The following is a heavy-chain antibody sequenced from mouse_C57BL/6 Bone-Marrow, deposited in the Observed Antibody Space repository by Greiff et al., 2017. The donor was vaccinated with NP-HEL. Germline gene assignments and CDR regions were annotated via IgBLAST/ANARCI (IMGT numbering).Heavy chain of an antibody. V-gene: IGHV5-6*01. Sequence: EVKLVESGGDLVKPGGSLKLSCAASGFTFSSYGMSWVRQTPDKRLEWVATISSGGSYTYYPDSVKGRFTISRDNAKNTLSLQRGGLKSGDTPMYYGASPYFDVWGTGTTVTVSS. CDR2: ISSGGSYT. CDR3: ASPYFDV. CDR1: GFTFSSYG. J-gene: IGHJ1*03.